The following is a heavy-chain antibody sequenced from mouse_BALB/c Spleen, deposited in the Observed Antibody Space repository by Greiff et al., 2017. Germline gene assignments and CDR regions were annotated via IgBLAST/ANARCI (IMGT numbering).Heavy chain of an antibody. CDR2: IRLKSNNYAT. Sequence: EVQGVESGGGLVQPGGSMKLSCVASGFTFSNYWMNWVRQSPEKGLEWVAEIRLKSNNYATHYAESVKGRFTISRDDSKSSVYLQMNNLRAEDTGIYYCTELPDYWGQGTTLTVSS. CDR3: TELPDY. V-gene: IGHV6-6*02. CDR1: GFTFSNYW. J-gene: IGHJ2*01. D-gene: IGHD2-12*01.